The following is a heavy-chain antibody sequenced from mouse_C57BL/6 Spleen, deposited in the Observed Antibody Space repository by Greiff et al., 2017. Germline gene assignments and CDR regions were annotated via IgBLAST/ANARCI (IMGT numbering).Heavy chain of an antibody. Sequence: QVQLQQPGAELVKPGASVKLSCKASGYTFTSYWMHWVKQRPGQGLEWIGMIHPNSGSTKYNEKFKSKATLTVDKSSSTAYMQLSSLTSEDSAVYYCARHYYVSSYGWFAYWGQGTLVTVSA. CDR2: IHPNSGST. CDR1: GYTFTSYW. V-gene: IGHV1-64*01. J-gene: IGHJ3*01. CDR3: ARHYYVSSYGWFAY. D-gene: IGHD1-1*01.